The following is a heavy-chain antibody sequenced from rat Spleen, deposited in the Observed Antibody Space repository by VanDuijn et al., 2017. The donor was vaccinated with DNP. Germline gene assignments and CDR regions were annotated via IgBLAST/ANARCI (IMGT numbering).Heavy chain of an antibody. V-gene: IGHV2S12*01. CDR1: GFSLTSYG. D-gene: IGHD1-9*01. Sequence: QVQLKESGPGLVQPSQTLSLTCTVSGFSLTSYGVSWVRQPPGKGLEWVAAISSGGTTYYNSALKSRLSSSRDTSKSQVFLKMNSLQTEDTAIYFCARYYGYNYYAMDAWGQGTSVTVSS. CDR2: ISSGGTT. CDR3: ARYYGYNYYAMDA. J-gene: IGHJ4*01.